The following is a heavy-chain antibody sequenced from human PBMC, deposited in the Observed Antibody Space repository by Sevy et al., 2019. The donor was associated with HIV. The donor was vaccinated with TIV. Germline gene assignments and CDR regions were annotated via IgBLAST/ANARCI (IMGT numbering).Heavy chain of an antibody. CDR3: ARVALRGYSGYDSHY. V-gene: IGHV1-18*01. J-gene: IGHJ4*02. Sequence: ASVKVSCKASGYTFTSYGISWVRQAPGQGLEWMGWISAYNGNTNYAQKLQGRVTMTTDTSTSTAYMELRSLGSDETAVYYCARVALRGYSGYDSHYWGQGTLVTVSS. D-gene: IGHD5-12*01. CDR1: GYTFTSYG. CDR2: ISAYNGNT.